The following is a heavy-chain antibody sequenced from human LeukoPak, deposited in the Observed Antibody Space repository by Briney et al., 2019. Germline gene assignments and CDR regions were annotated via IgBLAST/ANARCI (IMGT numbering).Heavy chain of an antibody. CDR2: IRYDGSNK. Sequence: GGSLRLSCAASGFTFSSYGMHWVRQAPGKGLEWVAFIRYDGSNKYYADSVKGRFTISRDNSKDTLYLQMNSLRAEDTAVYYCAKDRNRELWFGESFDYWGQGTLVTVSS. D-gene: IGHD3-10*01. CDR1: GFTFSSYG. V-gene: IGHV3-30*02. CDR3: AKDRNRELWFGESFDY. J-gene: IGHJ4*02.